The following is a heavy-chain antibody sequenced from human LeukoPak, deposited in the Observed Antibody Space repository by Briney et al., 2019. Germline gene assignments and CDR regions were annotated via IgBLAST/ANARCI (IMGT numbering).Heavy chain of an antibody. D-gene: IGHD6-13*01. CDR1: GGSISSYY. J-gene: IGHJ4*02. V-gene: IGHV4-59*01. Sequence: SETLSLTCTVSGGSISSYYWSWLRQPPGKGLEWIGYIYYSGSSNYNPSLKSRVTISVDTSKNQFSLKLSSVTAADTAVYYCAREGPGSRPFDYWGQGTLVTVSS. CDR2: IYYSGSS. CDR3: AREGPGSRPFDY.